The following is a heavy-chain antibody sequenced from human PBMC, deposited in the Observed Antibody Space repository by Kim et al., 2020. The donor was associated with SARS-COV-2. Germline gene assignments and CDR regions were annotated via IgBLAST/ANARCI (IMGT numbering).Heavy chain of an antibody. V-gene: IGHV1-46*01. CDR2: T. J-gene: IGHJ4*02. CDR3: ARELAGTYNFDY. Sequence: TTYPQKSQGRVTMTREPSTGTVYMELSSLRSEDTAVYFCARELAGTYNFDYWGQGTLVTVSS. D-gene: IGHD6-19*01.